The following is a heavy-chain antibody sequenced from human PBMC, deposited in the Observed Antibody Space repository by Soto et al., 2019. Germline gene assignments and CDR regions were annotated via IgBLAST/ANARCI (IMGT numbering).Heavy chain of an antibody. J-gene: IGHJ6*02. V-gene: IGHV3-21*01. Sequence: GGSLRLSCAASGFTFSSYSMNWVRQAPGKGLEWVSSISSSSSYIYYADSVKGRFTISRDNAKNSLYLQMNSLRAEDTAVYYCARDRNIVVVPAAPYYYYYGMDVWGQGTTVTVSS. CDR3: ARDRNIVVVPAAPYYYYYGMDV. D-gene: IGHD2-2*01. CDR1: GFTFSSYS. CDR2: ISSSSSYI.